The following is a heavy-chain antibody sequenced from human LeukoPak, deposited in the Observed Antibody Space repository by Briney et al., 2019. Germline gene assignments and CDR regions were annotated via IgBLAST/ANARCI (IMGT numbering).Heavy chain of an antibody. V-gene: IGHV4-59*01. CDR2: IYYSGST. Sequence: SETLSLTCTVSGGSISSYFWTWIRQPPGKGLEWIGYIYYSGSTNYNPSLKSRVTISLDTSKSQISLKLSSVTAADTAVYYCARGQRRLQDYWGQGTLVTVSS. J-gene: IGHJ4*02. CDR1: GGSISSYF. CDR3: ARGQRRLQDY.